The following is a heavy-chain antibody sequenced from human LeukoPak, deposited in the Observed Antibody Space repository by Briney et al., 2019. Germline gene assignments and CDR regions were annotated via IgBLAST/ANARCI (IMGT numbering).Heavy chain of an antibody. CDR3: ARPFDYYGSGTSDYYFDH. CDR2: INQSGST. V-gene: IGHV4-34*01. D-gene: IGHD3-10*01. Sequence: SETLSLTCAVYGGSFSGYYWSWIRQPPRKGLDWIGEINQSGSTSYNPSLKSRVTISVDTSQNQFSLKLSSLTAADTAVYYCARPFDYYGSGTSDYYFDHWGQGILVTVSS. J-gene: IGHJ4*02. CDR1: GGSFSGYY.